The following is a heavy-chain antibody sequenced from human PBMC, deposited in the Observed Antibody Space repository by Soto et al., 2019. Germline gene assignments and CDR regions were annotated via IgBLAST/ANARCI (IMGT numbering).Heavy chain of an antibody. Sequence: GGSLRLSCAASGFTFSSYAMSWVRQAPGKGLEWVSAISGSGGSTYYADSVKGRFTISRDNSKNTLYLQMNSLRAEDAAVYYCAKDPHDYGDYDAFDIWGQGTMVTVSS. J-gene: IGHJ3*02. V-gene: IGHV3-23*01. CDR3: AKDPHDYGDYDAFDI. CDR2: ISGSGGST. CDR1: GFTFSSYA. D-gene: IGHD4-17*01.